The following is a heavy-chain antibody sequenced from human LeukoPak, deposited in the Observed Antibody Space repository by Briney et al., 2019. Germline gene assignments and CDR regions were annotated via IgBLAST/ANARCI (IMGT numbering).Heavy chain of an antibody. V-gene: IGHV3-30*03. CDR3: ASSSGW. J-gene: IGHJ4*02. CDR1: GFTFSSYG. CDR2: ISYDGSNK. D-gene: IGHD6-19*01. Sequence: GGSLRLSCAASGFTFSSYGMHWVRQAPGKGLEWVAVISYDGSNKYYADSVKGRFTTSRDNSKNTLYLQMDSLRAENTAVYYCASSSGWWGQGTLVTVSS.